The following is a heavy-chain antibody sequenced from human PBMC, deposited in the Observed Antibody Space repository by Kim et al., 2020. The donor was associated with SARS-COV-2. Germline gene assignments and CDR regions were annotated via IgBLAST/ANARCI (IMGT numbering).Heavy chain of an antibody. V-gene: IGHV4-34*01. CDR2: INHSGST. CDR1: GGSFSGYY. CDR3: ARGPWGSGSYYNVGWLPKFDP. D-gene: IGHD3-10*01. Sequence: SETLSLTCAVYGGSFSGYYWSWIRQPPGKGLEWIGEINHSGSTNYNPSLKSRVTISVDTSKNQFSLKLSSVTAADTAVYYCARGPWGSGSYYNVGWLPKFDPWGQGTLVTVSS. J-gene: IGHJ5*02.